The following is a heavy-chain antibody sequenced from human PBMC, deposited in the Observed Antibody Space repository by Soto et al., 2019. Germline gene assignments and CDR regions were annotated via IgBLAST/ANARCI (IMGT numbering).Heavy chain of an antibody. V-gene: IGHV4-59*01. CDR2: IYYSGST. J-gene: IGHJ4*02. CDR3: AGVCAYYFDY. CDR1: GGSISSYY. Sequence: QVQLQESGPGLVKPSETLSLTCTVSGGSISSYYWSWIRQPPGKGLEWVGYIYYSGSTNYNPSLMMRVTISVDTSKHQFSSLLSSVTAAETAVYYCAGVCAYYFDYWGQGTLVTVSS.